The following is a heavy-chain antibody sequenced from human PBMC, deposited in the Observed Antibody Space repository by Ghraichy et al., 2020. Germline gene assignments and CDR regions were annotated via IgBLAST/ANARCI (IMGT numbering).Heavy chain of an antibody. D-gene: IGHD2-21*01. Sequence: ASVKVSCKASGYTFTNHASNWVRQATGQGLEWMGWMNPNSDNTGYAQRFQGRVTMTRNTSISTAYMELSSLRSDDTAVYYCARGRVNYYYGMDVWGQGTTVTVSS. J-gene: IGHJ6*02. V-gene: IGHV1-8*01. CDR1: GYTFTNHA. CDR2: MNPNSDNT. CDR3: ARGRVNYYYGMDV.